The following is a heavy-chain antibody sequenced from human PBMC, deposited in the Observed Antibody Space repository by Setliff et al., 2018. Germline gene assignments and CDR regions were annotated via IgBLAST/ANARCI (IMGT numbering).Heavy chain of an antibody. J-gene: IGHJ4*02. D-gene: IGHD6-19*01. CDR2: ISWNSGSI. Sequence: GGSLRLSCIASGFTFDDYAMHWVRQAPGKGLEGVSGISWNSGSIGYAESVKSRFTISRDNAKNSLYLQMNSLRAEDTALYYCVKSAGYARGWFPHWGQGTLVTVSS. CDR3: VKSAGYARGWFPH. V-gene: IGHV3-9*01. CDR1: GFTFDDYA.